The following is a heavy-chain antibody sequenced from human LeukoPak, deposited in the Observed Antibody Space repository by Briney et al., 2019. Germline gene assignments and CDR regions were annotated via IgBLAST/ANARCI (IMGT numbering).Heavy chain of an antibody. Sequence: ASVKVSCKASGGTFSSYAISWVRQAPGQGLEWMGGIIPIFGTANYAQKFQGRVTITADKSTSTAYMELSSLRSEDTAVYYCARDRSGYSGYETFDYWGQGTLVTVSS. J-gene: IGHJ4*02. CDR3: ARDRSGYSGYETFDY. V-gene: IGHV1-69*06. CDR1: GGTFSSYA. CDR2: IIPIFGTA. D-gene: IGHD5-12*01.